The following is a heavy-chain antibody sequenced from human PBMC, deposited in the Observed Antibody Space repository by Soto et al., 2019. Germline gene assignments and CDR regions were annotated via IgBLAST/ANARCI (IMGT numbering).Heavy chain of an antibody. CDR1: GFTFGDYA. CDR2: IRSKAYGGAT. V-gene: IGHV3-49*03. CDR3: TRPCSGGSCYSTNYYYYGMDV. J-gene: IGHJ6*02. Sequence: GGSLRLSCTASGFTFGDYAMSWFRQAPGKGLEWVVFIRSKAYGGATEYAASVKGRFTISRDDSKSIAYLQMNSLKTEDTAVYYCTRPCSGGSCYSTNYYYYGMDVWGQGTTVTVSS. D-gene: IGHD2-15*01.